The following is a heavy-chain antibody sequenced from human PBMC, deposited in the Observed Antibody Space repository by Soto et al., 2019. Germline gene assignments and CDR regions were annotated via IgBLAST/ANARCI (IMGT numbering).Heavy chain of an antibody. D-gene: IGHD1-1*01. J-gene: IGHJ4*02. CDR3: ERNPMRDWMVLNPPASLDS. CDR1: DASMKSSGQY. V-gene: IGHV4-39*01. Sequence: SETLSLTCTVSDASMKSSGQYRGWIRQPPGKALEWIGSVSDSGSTYYNLSLKSRVTISVDKSKNQFSLTLTSVTAADTAVYFCERNPMRDWMVLNPPASLDSWGQGLLVTVSS. CDR2: VSDSGST.